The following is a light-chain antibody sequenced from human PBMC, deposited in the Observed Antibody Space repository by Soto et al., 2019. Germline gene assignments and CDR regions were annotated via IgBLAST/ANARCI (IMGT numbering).Light chain of an antibody. CDR2: DVT. J-gene: IGLJ1*01. Sequence: QSALTQPASVCGSPGQSITIACTGTSSDVGGYNFVSWYQQHPGKAPKLMIYDVTYRPSGISNRFSGSKSGNTASLTISGLQAEDEADYYCSSYTSSDTEVFGTGTKVTVL. CDR1: SSDVGGYNF. V-gene: IGLV2-14*01. CDR3: SSYTSSDTEV.